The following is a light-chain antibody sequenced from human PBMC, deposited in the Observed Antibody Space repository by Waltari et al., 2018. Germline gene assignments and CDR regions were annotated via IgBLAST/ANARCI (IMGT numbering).Light chain of an antibody. CDR1: SSNIGRNT. Sequence: QSLLTQAPSASGTPGQTATISCSGSSSNIGRNTVIWYQQLPGTAPKLRIYSNNQRPSGVPARFSGSKSGTSASLAISGLQSEDEADYYCGTWDDSLNGPLFGGGTKVTVL. V-gene: IGLV1-44*01. CDR3: GTWDDSLNGPL. J-gene: IGLJ2*01. CDR2: SNN.